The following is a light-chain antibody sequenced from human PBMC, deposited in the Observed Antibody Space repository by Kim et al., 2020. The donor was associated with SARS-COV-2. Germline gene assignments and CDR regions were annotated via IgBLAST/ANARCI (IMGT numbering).Light chain of an antibody. CDR1: QSVSSN. V-gene: IGKV3-15*01. J-gene: IGKJ1*01. Sequence: EIVMTQSPATLSVSPGERATLSCRASQSVSSNIAWYQQKPGQAPRLLIYGASTRATGIPARFSGSGSGTEFTLTISSLQSEDFAVYYCQQYNNWLWTFGQGTKVDIK. CDR2: GAS. CDR3: QQYNNWLWT.